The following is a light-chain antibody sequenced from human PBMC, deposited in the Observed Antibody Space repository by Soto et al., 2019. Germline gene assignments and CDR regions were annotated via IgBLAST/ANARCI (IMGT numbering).Light chain of an antibody. CDR2: AAS. CDR3: QQSYSTPRT. V-gene: IGKV1-39*01. CDR1: QRISSN. Sequence: DIQMTQSPSSLSASVGDRVTITCLASQRISSNLNWYQQKPGNAPNLLIYAASNLQSGVPSRFSGSGSGTDFTLTISSLQPEDFATYYCQQSYSTPRTFGQGTKVDIK. J-gene: IGKJ1*01.